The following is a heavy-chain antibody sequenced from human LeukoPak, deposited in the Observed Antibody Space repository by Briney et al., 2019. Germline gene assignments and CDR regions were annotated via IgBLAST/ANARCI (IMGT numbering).Heavy chain of an antibody. D-gene: IGHD1-7*01. J-gene: IGHJ5*02. V-gene: IGHV4-59*01. CDR3: ARDRTIGWFDP. Sequence: SETLSLTCTVSGGSISSYYWSWIRQPPGKGQEWIGYIYYSGSTNYNPSLKSRVTISVDTSKNQFSLKLSSVTAADTAVYYCARDRTIGWFDPWGQGTLVTVSS. CDR1: GGSISSYY. CDR2: IYYSGST.